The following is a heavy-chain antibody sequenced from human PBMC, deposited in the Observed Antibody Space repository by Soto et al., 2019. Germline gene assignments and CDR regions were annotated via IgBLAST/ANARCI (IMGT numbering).Heavy chain of an antibody. Sequence: QVQLQESGPGLVKPSQTLSLTCTVSGGSISSGGYYCSWIRQHPGKGLEWIGYIYYSGSTYYNPSLRCRVAISVDMSKNQFSLKLSSVTAADTAVYYCARTSYLRARDAFDIWGQGTMVTVSS. V-gene: IGHV4-31*03. J-gene: IGHJ3*02. CDR3: ARTSYLRARDAFDI. CDR1: GGSISSGGYY. CDR2: IYYSGST. D-gene: IGHD4-17*01.